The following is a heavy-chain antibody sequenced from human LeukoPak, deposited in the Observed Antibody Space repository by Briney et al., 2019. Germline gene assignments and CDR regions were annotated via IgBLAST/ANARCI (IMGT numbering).Heavy chain of an antibody. V-gene: IGHV1-46*01. Sequence: ELKKPGASVKVSCKASGYTFTSYAMNWVRQAPGQGLEWMGIINPSGGSTSYAQKFQGRVTMTRDTSTSTVYMELSSLRSEDTAVYYCARDRYSSGSVTPSDYWGQGTLVTVSS. D-gene: IGHD6-19*01. CDR3: ARDRYSSGSVTPSDY. J-gene: IGHJ4*02. CDR2: INPSGGST. CDR1: GYTFTSYA.